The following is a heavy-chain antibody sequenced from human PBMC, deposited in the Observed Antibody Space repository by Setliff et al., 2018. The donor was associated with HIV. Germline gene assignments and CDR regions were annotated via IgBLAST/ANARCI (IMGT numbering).Heavy chain of an antibody. V-gene: IGHV4-39*07. CDR3: GGNGYYSIDY. J-gene: IGHJ4*02. Sequence: SETLSLTCSVSGASISSNSYYWGWVRQSPGKGLEWIGEIYHSGSTHYNPSLQSRVTISVDKSKSQFSLKLNSVTAADTAVYYCGGNGYYSIDYWGQGTLVTVSS. CDR2: IYHSGST. D-gene: IGHD3-22*01. CDR1: GASISSNSYY.